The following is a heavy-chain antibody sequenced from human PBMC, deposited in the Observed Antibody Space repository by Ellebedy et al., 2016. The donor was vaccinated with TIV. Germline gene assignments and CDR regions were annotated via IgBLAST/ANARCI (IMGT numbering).Heavy chain of an antibody. CDR1: GGSISSSSYN. J-gene: IGHJ4*02. V-gene: IGHV4-39*07. D-gene: IGHD5-12*01. CDR3: ASSPSGYEIPY. CDR2: IYYGGNT. Sequence: SETLSLXXTVSGGSISSSSYNWGWIRQPPGKGLEWFGNIYYGGNTYYNPSLKSRLTISLDTTKNQFSLRLDSVTAADTAVYYCASSPSGYEIPYWGQGTLVTVSS.